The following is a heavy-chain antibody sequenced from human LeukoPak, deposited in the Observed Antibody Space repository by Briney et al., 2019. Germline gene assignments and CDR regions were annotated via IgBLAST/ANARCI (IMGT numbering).Heavy chain of an antibody. D-gene: IGHD3-10*01. CDR3: AKVLGQANPHYYYYYGMDV. CDR2: ISGSGGST. J-gene: IGHJ6*02. V-gene: IGHV3-23*01. Sequence: EPGGSLRLSCAASGFTFSSYAMSWVRQAPGKGLEWVSAISGSGGSTYYADSVKGRFTISRDNSKNTLYLQMNSLRAEDTAVYYCAKVLGQANPHYYYYYGMDVWGQGTTVTVSS. CDR1: GFTFSSYA.